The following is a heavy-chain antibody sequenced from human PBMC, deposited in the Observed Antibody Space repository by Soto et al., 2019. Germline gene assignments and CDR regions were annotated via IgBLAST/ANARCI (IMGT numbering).Heavy chain of an antibody. CDR3: VRCYCSVGSCYACWPFDL. J-gene: IGHJ2*01. CDR1: GYTFSDYA. CDR2: ISASTRNT. D-gene: IGHD2-15*01. V-gene: IGHV1-18*01. Sequence: QVQLVQSGGEVKKPGASVKVSCQASGYTFSDYAISWVRQAPGQGLEWMGWISASTRNTDHAQNFQGRGIITLDTATNTAYMELRSLRSDDTAVYYCVRCYCSVGSCYACWPFDLWCRGTLVTVSS.